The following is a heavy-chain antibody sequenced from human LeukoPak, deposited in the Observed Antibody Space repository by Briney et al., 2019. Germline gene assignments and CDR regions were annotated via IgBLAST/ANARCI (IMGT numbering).Heavy chain of an antibody. V-gene: IGHV4/OR15-8*01. CDR2: IHHDGGI. D-gene: IGHD3-16*02. CDR1: GGSIDSTNW. J-gene: IGHJ4*02. CDR3: ARSHDHLWGNYPDY. Sequence: SETLSLTCDVSGGSIDSTNWWNWVRQPPGKGLEWIGEIHHDGGINYNPSLKSRVTLSVDKSKNQFSLRLNSVTAADTAMYYCARSHDHLWGNYPDYWGQGTLVTVSS.